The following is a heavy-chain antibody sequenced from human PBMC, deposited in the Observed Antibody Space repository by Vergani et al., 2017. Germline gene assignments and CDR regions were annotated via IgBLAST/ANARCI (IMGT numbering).Heavy chain of an antibody. V-gene: IGHV4-38-2*01. CDR3: ARHYDILTGYVDF. CDR2: FFHGGRT. Sequence: QVQLQESGPGLVKPSETLSLTCAVSGFSISSGYYWGWIRQPPGKGLEWMGNFFHGGRTYYNPSLKSRVTISVDTSKNQFSLRLTSVTAADTAVYYCARHYDILTGYVDFWGQGTLVTVSS. J-gene: IGHJ4*02. CDR1: GFSISSGYY. D-gene: IGHD3-9*01.